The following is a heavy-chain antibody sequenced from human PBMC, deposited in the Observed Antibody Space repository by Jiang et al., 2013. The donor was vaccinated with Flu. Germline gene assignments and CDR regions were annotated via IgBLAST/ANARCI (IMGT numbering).Heavy chain of an antibody. D-gene: IGHD2-15*01. J-gene: IGHJ6*03. CDR1: GFTFSHYG. CDR2: LWADGNKQ. Sequence: VQLLESGGGVVQPGRSLRLSCATSGFTFSHYGMHWVRQAPGKGLEWVAVLWADGNKQSYVDSVKGRFTVSRDTSKNTHYLQMNSLRVEDTAVYYCAKDGLVGTGYYYMDVWGKGTTVTVSS. CDR3: AKDGLVGTGYYYMDV. V-gene: IGHV3-33*06.